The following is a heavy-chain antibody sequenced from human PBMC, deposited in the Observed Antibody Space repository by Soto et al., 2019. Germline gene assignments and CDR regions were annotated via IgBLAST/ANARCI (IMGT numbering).Heavy chain of an antibody. D-gene: IGHD2-15*01. CDR2: IFYSGSF. J-gene: IGHJ4*02. CDR1: GGSISSGTSY. V-gene: IGHV4-31*03. CDR3: ARDLRMGGPYFDY. Sequence: SETLSLTCTVSGGSISSGTSYWSWIRQRPGKGLEWIGYIFYSGSFYYTPSLRGRVMILADTSKNQFTLRLSSVTAADTAVYYCARDLRMGGPYFDYWGQGTLVTVSS.